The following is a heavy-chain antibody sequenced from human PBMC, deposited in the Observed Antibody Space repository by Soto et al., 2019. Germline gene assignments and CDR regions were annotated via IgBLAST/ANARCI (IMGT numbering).Heavy chain of an antibody. D-gene: IGHD3-22*01. V-gene: IGHV4-4*08. CDR2: IYTSGST. CDR1: GGSISSYY. CDR3: ERYYDTSQRPYFHH. Sequence: SGTLSLTCTVSGGSISSYYWSWIRQPPGEGLEWVATIYTSGSTYYNPSLKSRLTISIDASKNQFSLQLSSVTAADTAMYYCERYYDTSQRPYFHHWGQGTRVTVSS. J-gene: IGHJ1*01.